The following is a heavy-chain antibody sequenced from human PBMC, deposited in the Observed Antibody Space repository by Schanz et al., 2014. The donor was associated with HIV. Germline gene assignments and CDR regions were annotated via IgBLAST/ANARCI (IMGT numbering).Heavy chain of an antibody. CDR1: GFTFSSYG. Sequence: EGQLLESGGGLVQPGGSLRLSCAASGFTFSSYGMHWVRQAPGKGLEWVSGISGSGISTYYADSVKGRFTISRDNAKNTLYLQMNSLRAEDTALYYCAKEMVSRYYGDAFNIWGQGTMVTVSS. J-gene: IGHJ3*02. D-gene: IGHD3-16*01. CDR2: ISGSGIST. CDR3: AKEMVSRYYGDAFNI. V-gene: IGHV3-23*01.